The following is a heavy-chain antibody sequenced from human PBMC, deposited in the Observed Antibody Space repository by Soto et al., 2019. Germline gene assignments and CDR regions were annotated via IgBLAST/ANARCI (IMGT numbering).Heavy chain of an antibody. V-gene: IGHV3-23*01. Sequence: GGSLRLSCAASGFTFSSYAMSWVRQAPGKGLEWVSAISGSGGSTYYADSVKGRFTISRDNSKNALYLQMNSLRAEDTAVYYCGKTGRIAAARSGGQGNLVTASS. CDR3: GKTGRIAAARS. CDR2: ISGSGGST. J-gene: IGHJ4*02. D-gene: IGHD6-13*01. CDR1: GFTFSSYA.